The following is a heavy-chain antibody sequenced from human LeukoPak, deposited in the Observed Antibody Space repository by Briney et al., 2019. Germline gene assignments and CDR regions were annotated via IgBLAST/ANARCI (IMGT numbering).Heavy chain of an antibody. J-gene: IGHJ2*01. CDR1: GGSFSGYY. V-gene: IGHV4-34*01. CDR2: IYHSGST. D-gene: IGHD2-21*02. Sequence: SETLSLTCAVYGGSFSGYYWSWIRQPPGKGLEWIGYIYHSGSTYYNPSLKSRVTISVDRSKNQFSLKLSSVTAADTAVYYCARGPDCGGDCYAWYFDIWGRGTLVTVSS. CDR3: ARGPDCGGDCYAWYFDI.